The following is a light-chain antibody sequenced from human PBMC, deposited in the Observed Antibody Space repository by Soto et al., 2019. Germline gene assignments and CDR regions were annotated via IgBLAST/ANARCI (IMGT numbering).Light chain of an antibody. Sequence: DIQMTQSPSTLSASVGDRVTITCRASQRISSWMAWYQQKPGKAPKLLIYAASSLESGVPSKFRGSGSGTVFTLTVSSLQHDDFATCYCQQYNSYPWTFGQGTEVEIK. CDR1: QRISSW. V-gene: IGKV1-5*01. J-gene: IGKJ1*01. CDR3: QQYNSYPWT. CDR2: AAS.